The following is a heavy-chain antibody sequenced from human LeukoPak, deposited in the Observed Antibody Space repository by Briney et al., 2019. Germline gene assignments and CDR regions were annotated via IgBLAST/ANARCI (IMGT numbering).Heavy chain of an antibody. D-gene: IGHD5-24*01. CDR2: INPGDSDT. V-gene: IGHV5-51*01. CDR3: ARHGRDGYAYDAFDI. J-gene: IGHJ3*02. CDR1: GFSFSNYW. Sequence: GESLKISCKGSGFSFSNYWIGWVRQMPGKGLEWMGIINPGDSDTRYSPSFQGHATISADKSISTAYLQWSSLKASDTAMYYCARHGRDGYAYDAFDIWGQGTMVTVSS.